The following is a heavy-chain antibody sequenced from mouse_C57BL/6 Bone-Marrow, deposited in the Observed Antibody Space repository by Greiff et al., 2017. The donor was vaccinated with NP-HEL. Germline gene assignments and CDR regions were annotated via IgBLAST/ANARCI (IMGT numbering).Heavy chain of an antibody. Sequence: EVKLMESGGGLVKPGGSLKLSCAASGFTFSSYAMSWVRQTPEKRLELVATISDGGSYTYYPDNVKGRFTISRDNAKNNLYLQMSHLKSEDTAMYYCARLSTMITTKYFDYWGQGTTLTVSS. V-gene: IGHV5-4*03. CDR1: GFTFSSYA. CDR2: ISDGGSYT. CDR3: ARLSTMITTKYFDY. D-gene: IGHD2-4*01. J-gene: IGHJ2*01.